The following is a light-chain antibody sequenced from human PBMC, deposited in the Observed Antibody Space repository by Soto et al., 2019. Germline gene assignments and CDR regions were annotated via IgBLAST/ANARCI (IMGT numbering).Light chain of an antibody. CDR3: QQFYNWPLT. J-gene: IGKJ4*01. V-gene: IGKV3-15*01. CDR2: GTS. Sequence: EIVMTQCPPTLSVSPGGRATLSCAGTQSFSSHVAWYQQKPGQAPRLLIYGTSTRVTGIPGRVSGSGSGTEFTLTLSRLQSEDFAVYYCQQFYNWPLTFGGGTKVDIK. CDR1: QSFSSH.